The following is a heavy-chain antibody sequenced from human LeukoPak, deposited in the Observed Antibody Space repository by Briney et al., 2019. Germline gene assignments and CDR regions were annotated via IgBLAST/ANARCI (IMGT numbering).Heavy chain of an antibody. J-gene: IGHJ4*02. CDR1: GFTFSGSA. V-gene: IGHV3-73*01. Sequence: PGGSLRLSCAASGFTFSGSAMHWVRQASGKGLEWVGRIRSKANSYATAYAASATGRFTISRDDSKNTAYLQMNSLKTEDTAVYYCTVSYYYDSSGYPPIDYWGQGTLVTVSS. CDR3: TVSYYYDSSGYPPIDY. D-gene: IGHD3-22*01. CDR2: IRSKANSYAT.